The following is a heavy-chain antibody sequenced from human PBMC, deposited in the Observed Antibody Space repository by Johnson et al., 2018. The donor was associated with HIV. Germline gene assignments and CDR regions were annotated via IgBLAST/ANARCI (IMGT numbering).Heavy chain of an antibody. V-gene: IGHV3-15*01. Sequence: VQLVESGGGLVKPGGSLRLSCEASGFTFSDAWMNWVRQVPGKGLEWVGRVKSKTEGGTIDYAAPVQGRFTISRDGSKNTLYLQMTGLKTEDTAVYYCTTGLYWNDAFDIWGQGTMVTVSS. CDR2: VKSKTEGGTI. CDR3: TTGLYWNDAFDI. D-gene: IGHD1-1*01. CDR1: GFTFSDAW. J-gene: IGHJ3*02.